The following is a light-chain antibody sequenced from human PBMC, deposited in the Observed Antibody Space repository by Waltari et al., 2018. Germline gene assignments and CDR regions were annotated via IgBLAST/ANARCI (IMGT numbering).Light chain of an antibody. Sequence: YDLTQPLSVSVSPGQTATITCSGDVLAEKSVRWFQQKPGQAPTLILYKDTERPSGIPERFSGSSSGSTVTLTIRGALLEDEADYHCHAAADNNWFFGGGTKLTVL. V-gene: IGLV3-27*01. CDR1: VLAEKS. CDR2: KDT. J-gene: IGLJ2*01. CDR3: HAAADNNWF.